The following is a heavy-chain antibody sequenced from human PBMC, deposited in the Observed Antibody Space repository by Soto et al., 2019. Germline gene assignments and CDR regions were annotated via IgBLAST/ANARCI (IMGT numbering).Heavy chain of an antibody. D-gene: IGHD5-12*01. CDR3: VRAEMATRLDY. Sequence: SETLSLTCTVSGGSISSYYWSWIRQPPGKGLERIGYIYYSGSTNYNPSNKSRVNISVDTSKNQFSLKLSSETAADTAVYYCVRAEMATRLDYWGQGTLVTVSS. CDR2: IYYSGST. CDR1: GGSISSYY. J-gene: IGHJ4*02. V-gene: IGHV4-59*01.